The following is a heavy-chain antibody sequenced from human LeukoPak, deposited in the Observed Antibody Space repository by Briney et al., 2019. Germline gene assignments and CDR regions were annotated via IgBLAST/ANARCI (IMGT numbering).Heavy chain of an antibody. CDR1: GFTFSSYA. CDR3: ARDLSPSYSYYFDH. V-gene: IGHV3-30-3*01. D-gene: IGHD3-10*01. CDR2: ISYDGNNK. J-gene: IGHJ4*02. Sequence: RGSLRLSCAASGFTFSSYAMHWVRQAPGKGLEWVAVISYDGNNKYYADSVKGRFTISRDNSKNTLFLQMNSLRAEDTAVYYCARDLSPSYSYYFDHWGQGTLVTVSS.